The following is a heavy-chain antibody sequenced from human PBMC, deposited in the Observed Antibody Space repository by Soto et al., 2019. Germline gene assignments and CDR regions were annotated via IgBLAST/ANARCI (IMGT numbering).Heavy chain of an antibody. Sequence: QVQLVQSGAEVKKPGASVKVSCKASGYTFTSYGISWVRQAPGQGLEWMGWISAYNGNTTYAQKLQGRVTMTTDTSSSTAYMERRRLRSDATAVYYCARDWSSRAAAGTEGDSWGQGSLVTVSS. CDR1: GYTFTSYG. CDR3: ARDWSSRAAAGTEGDS. D-gene: IGHD6-13*01. J-gene: IGHJ4*02. V-gene: IGHV1-18*01. CDR2: ISAYNGNT.